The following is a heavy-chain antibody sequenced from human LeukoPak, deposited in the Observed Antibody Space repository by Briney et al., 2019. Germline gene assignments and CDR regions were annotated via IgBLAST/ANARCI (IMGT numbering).Heavy chain of an antibody. Sequence: ASVKVSCKASGYTFTSYDINWVRQATGQGLEWMGWMNPNSGNTGYAQKFQGRVTMTRNTSISTAYMELSSLRSEDTAVYYCAKKADYGDPNWFDPWGQGTLVTVSS. CDR2: MNPNSGNT. D-gene: IGHD4-17*01. J-gene: IGHJ5*02. V-gene: IGHV1-8*01. CDR3: AKKADYGDPNWFDP. CDR1: GYTFTSYD.